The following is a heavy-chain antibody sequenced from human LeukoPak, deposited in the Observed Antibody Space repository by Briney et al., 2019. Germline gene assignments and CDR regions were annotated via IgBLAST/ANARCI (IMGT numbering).Heavy chain of an antibody. CDR1: GFTFSSYS. Sequence: GGSLRLSCAASGFTFSSYSMNWVRQAPGKGLEWVSSISSSSSYIYYADSVKGRFTISRDNARNSLYLQMNSLRAEDTAVYYCARPLRGYRGYDYEPDAFDIWGQGTMVTVSS. J-gene: IGHJ3*02. V-gene: IGHV3-21*01. D-gene: IGHD5-12*01. CDR2: ISSSSSYI. CDR3: ARPLRGYRGYDYEPDAFDI.